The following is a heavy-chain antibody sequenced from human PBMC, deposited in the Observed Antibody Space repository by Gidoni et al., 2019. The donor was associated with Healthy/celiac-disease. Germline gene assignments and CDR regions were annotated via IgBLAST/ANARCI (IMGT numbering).Heavy chain of an antibody. CDR1: GLTFSSFW. V-gene: IGHV3-7*03. J-gene: IGHJ4*02. Sequence: EVQLVESGGGLVQPGGSLRLSCAASGLTFSSFWVSWVRQAPGKGLEWVANIKQDGSEKYYVDSVKGRFTISRDNAKNSLYLQMNSLRAEDTAVYYCARDSSSWYLYFDYWGQGTLVTVSS. CDR3: ARDSSSWYLYFDY. D-gene: IGHD6-13*01. CDR2: IKQDGSEK.